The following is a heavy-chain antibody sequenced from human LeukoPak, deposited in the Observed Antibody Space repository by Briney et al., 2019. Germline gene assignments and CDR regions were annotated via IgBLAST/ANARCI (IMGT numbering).Heavy chain of an antibody. CDR1: GFTFDDYA. CDR3: AKVNSAIIAARDYFGY. CDR2: ISWNSGSI. J-gene: IGHJ4*02. V-gene: IGHV3-9*01. D-gene: IGHD6-6*01. Sequence: GGSLRLSCAASGFTFDDYAMHWVRQAPGKGLGWVSGISWNSGSIGYADSVKGRFTISRDNAKNSLYLQMNSLRAEDTALYYCAKVNSAIIAARDYFGYWGQGTLVTVSS.